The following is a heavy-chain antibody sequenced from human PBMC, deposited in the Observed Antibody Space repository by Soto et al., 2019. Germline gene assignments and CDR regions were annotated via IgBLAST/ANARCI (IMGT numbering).Heavy chain of an antibody. D-gene: IGHD3-22*01. CDR3: AKDFPNYYDSSGYYYGAFDI. Sequence: PAGSLRLSCAPGGVPFISFGMDWVPEASGKGLEWVAVISYDGSNKYYADSVKGRFTISRDNSKNTLYLQMNSLRAEDTAVYYCAKDFPNYYDSSGYYYGAFDIWGQGT. V-gene: IGHV3-30*18. J-gene: IGHJ3*02. CDR2: ISYDGSNK. CDR1: GVPFISFG.